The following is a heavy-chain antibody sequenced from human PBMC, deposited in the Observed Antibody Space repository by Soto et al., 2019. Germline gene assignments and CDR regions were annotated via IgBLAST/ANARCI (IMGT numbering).Heavy chain of an antibody. CDR3: ASFEVAYNWSDGASDY. Sequence: QVQLVQSGAEVKKPGSSVKVSCKASGGTFSSYAISWVRQAPGQGLEWMGGIIPIFGTANYAQKFQGRVTITADESTSTAYMELSSLRSEDTAVYYCASFEVAYNWSDGASDYWGQGTLVTVSS. CDR2: IIPIFGTA. D-gene: IGHD1-20*01. CDR1: GGTFSSYA. V-gene: IGHV1-69*01. J-gene: IGHJ4*02.